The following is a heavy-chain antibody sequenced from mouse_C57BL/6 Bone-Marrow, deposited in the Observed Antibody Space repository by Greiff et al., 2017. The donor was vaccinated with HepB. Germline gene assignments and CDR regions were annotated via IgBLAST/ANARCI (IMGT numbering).Heavy chain of an antibody. CDR3: TIHYGSSYVWFAY. J-gene: IGHJ3*01. Sequence: VQLKQSGTVLARPGASVKMSCKTSGYTFTSYWMHWVKQRPGQGLEWIVAIYPGNSDTSYNQKFKGKAKLTSVTSASTAFMELSSLTNEDSAVYYCTIHYGSSYVWFAYWGQGTLVTVSA. V-gene: IGHV1-5*01. D-gene: IGHD1-1*01. CDR2: IYPGNSDT. CDR1: GYTFTSYW.